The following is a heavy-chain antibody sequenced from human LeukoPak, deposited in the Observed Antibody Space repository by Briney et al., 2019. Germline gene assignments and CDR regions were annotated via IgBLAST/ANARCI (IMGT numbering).Heavy chain of an antibody. V-gene: IGHV3-23*01. J-gene: IGHJ4*02. Sequence: PGGSLRLSCAASGFTFSSYAMFWVRQAPGKGLEWVSAISGSGGSTYYADSVKGRFTISRDSSRNTLFLHMNTLRAEDTAVYYCARETSQDYFDSWGQGTLVTVSS. CDR1: GFTFSSYA. CDR3: ARETSQDYFDS. CDR2: ISGSGGST.